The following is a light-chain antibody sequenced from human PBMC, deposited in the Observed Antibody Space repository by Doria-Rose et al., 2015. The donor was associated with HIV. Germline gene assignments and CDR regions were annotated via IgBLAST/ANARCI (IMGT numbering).Light chain of an antibody. J-gene: IGKJ5*01. V-gene: IGKV1-8*01. CDR1: QGISSY. CDR3: QQYYSYPRA. Sequence: IRMTQSPSSFSASTGDRVTITCRASQGISSYLAWHQQKPGKAPNLLIYAASTLQSGVPSRFGGSGSGTDLTLTISCLQSEDFATYYCQQYYSYPRAFGQGTRLEIK. CDR2: AAS.